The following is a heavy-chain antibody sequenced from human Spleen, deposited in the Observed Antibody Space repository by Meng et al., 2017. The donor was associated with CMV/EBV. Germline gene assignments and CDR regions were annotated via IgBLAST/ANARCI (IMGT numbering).Heavy chain of an antibody. CDR1: GGSISSSSYD. CDR3: ARDGREMATTPFDY. Sequence: QLRQQESGPGLVKPSGTLSLNCTVSGGSISSSSYDWGWIRQPPGKGLEWIGSIYYSGSTYYNPSLKSRVTISVDTSKNQFSLKLSSVTAADTAVYYCARDGREMATTPFDYWGQGTLVTRLL. D-gene: IGHD5-24*01. CDR2: IYYSGST. J-gene: IGHJ4*02. V-gene: IGHV4-39*07.